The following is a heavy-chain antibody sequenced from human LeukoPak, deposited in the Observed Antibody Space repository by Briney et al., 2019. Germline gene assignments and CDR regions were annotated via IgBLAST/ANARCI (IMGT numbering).Heavy chain of an antibody. Sequence: SETLSLTCTVSGGSISSYYWSWIRQPPGKGLEWIGYIYYSGSTNYNPSLKSRVTISVDTSKNQFSLKLTSVTAADTAVYYCAKRRYDSSGHFDSWGQGTLVTVSS. CDR1: GGSISSYY. V-gene: IGHV4-59*12. CDR2: IYYSGST. D-gene: IGHD3-22*01. CDR3: AKRRYDSSGHFDS. J-gene: IGHJ4*02.